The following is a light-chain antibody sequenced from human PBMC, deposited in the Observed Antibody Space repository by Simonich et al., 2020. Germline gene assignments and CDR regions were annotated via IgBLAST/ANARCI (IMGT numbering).Light chain of an antibody. CDR3: CSYAGSSTV. CDR2: EGS. V-gene: IGLV2-23*01. CDR1: SSDVGSYNL. Sequence: QSALTQPASVSGSPGQSITISCTGTSSDVGSYNLVSWYQQHPAKAPKLMIYEGSKRPSGGSNRFSGSKAGNTASLTISGLQAEDEADYYCCSYAGSSTVFGGGTKLTVL. J-gene: IGLJ2*01.